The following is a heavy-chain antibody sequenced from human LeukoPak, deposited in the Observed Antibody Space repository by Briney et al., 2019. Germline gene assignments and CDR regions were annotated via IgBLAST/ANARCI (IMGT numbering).Heavy chain of an antibody. D-gene: IGHD1-26*01. J-gene: IGHJ4*02. CDR1: GFTFSDYY. V-gene: IGHV3-11*01. CDR2: ISSSGSTI. CDR3: ARVWHSGSYPVNY. Sequence: PGGSLRLSCAASGFTFSDYYMSWIRQAPGKGLEWVSYISSSGSTIHQADSVKGRFTITRDNAKNSLYLQMNSLRAEDTAVYYCARVWHSGSYPVNYWGQGTLVTVSS.